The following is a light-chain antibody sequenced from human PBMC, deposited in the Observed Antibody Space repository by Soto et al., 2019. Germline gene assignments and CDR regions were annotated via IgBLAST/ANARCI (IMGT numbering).Light chain of an antibody. CDR2: GAS. V-gene: IGKV3-15*01. CDR3: QQYNNWLWT. J-gene: IGKJ1*01. CDR1: QSINAH. Sequence: EVVMTQSPATLSVSPGERVTLSCRASQSINAHLAWYQQKPGQAPRLLIHGASTRATGIPARFSGSGFGTEFIXXIXSXXSEDFAVYYCQQYNNWLWTFGQGTKVEIQ.